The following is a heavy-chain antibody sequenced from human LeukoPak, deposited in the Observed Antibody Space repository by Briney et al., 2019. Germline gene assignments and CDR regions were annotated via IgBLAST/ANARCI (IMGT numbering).Heavy chain of an antibody. CDR3: ARDVVRRSYDY. D-gene: IGHD1-26*01. J-gene: IGHJ4*02. CDR1: VFTFSSAS. V-gene: IGHV3-21*01. Sequence: GGALRLSCAASVFTFSSASMNWVREAPGKEVEWGSSISSSSSYIYYADSVKGRFTISRDNAKNSLYLQMNRLRAEDTAVYYCARDVVRRSYDYWGQGTLVTVSS. CDR2: ISSSSSYI.